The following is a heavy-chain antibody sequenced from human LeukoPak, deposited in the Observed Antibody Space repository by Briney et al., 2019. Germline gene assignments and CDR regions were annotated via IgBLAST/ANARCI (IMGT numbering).Heavy chain of an antibody. D-gene: IGHD4-17*01. CDR1: GFTFSSYG. CDR3: AKDLRAYAHLSTVTTFPLDY. Sequence: PGGSLRLSCAASGFTFSSYGMHWVRQAPGKGLEWVAVISYDGSNKYYADSVKGRFTISRDNSKNTLYLQMNSLRAEDTAVYYCAKDLRAYAHLSTVTTFPLDYWGQGTLVTVSS. V-gene: IGHV3-30*18. CDR2: ISYDGSNK. J-gene: IGHJ4*02.